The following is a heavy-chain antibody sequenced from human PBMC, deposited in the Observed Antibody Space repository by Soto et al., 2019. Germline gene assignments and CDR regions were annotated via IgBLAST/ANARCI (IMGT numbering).Heavy chain of an antibody. CDR2: IYYSGST. D-gene: IGHD6-13*01. J-gene: IGHJ4*02. Sequence: SETLSLTCTVSGGSISSSSYYWGWIRQPPGKGLEWIGSIYYSGSTYYNPSLTSRVTISVDTSKNQFSLKLSSVTAADTAVYYCASSSTRRYSSSGYETPIGLIGYFYYWRQGTLVTVAS. CDR1: GGSISSSSYY. CDR3: ASSSTRRYSSSGYETPIGLIGYFYY. V-gene: IGHV4-39*01.